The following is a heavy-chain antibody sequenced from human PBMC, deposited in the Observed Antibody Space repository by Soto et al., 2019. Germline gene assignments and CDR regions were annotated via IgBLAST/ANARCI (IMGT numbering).Heavy chain of an antibody. D-gene: IGHD6-19*01. CDR3: ASQAVAGVDY. Sequence: EVQLVESGGGLVQPGGSLRLSCAASGFTVSSNYMSWVRQAPGKGLEWVSVIYSGGSTYYADSVKGRFTISRHNSKNPLYLQMNSLGAEETAVYYCASQAVAGVDYWGQGTLVTVSS. CDR1: GFTVSSNY. CDR2: IYSGGST. J-gene: IGHJ4*02. V-gene: IGHV3-53*04.